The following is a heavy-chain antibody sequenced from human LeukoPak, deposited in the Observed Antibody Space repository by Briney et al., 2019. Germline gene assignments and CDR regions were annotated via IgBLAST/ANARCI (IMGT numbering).Heavy chain of an antibody. V-gene: IGHV3-33*01. Sequence: GRSLRLSCAASGLTFSSYGMHWVRQAPGKGLEWVAVIWYDGSKKYYADSVRGRFTISRDNSKNTPDLQSNILRAEDTAVYCCARTTVTAPFDYWGQGALVTVSS. D-gene: IGHD4-17*01. J-gene: IGHJ4*02. CDR1: GLTFSSYG. CDR2: IWYDGSKK. CDR3: ARTTVTAPFDY.